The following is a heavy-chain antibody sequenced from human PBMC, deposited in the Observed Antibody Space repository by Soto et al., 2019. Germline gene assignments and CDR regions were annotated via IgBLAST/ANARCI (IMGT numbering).Heavy chain of an antibody. Sequence: SETLSLTCSVSGDSISNLDYFWAWIRQPPGQALEYIGYIYKSATTYYNPSFESRVAISLDTSKSQFSLTVTSVTAADTAVYFCARGRYCLTGRCFPNWFDSWGQGTLVTVSS. V-gene: IGHV4-30-4*01. CDR3: ARGRYCLTGRCFPNWFDS. J-gene: IGHJ5*01. CDR2: IYKSATT. D-gene: IGHD2-15*01. CDR1: GDSISNLDYF.